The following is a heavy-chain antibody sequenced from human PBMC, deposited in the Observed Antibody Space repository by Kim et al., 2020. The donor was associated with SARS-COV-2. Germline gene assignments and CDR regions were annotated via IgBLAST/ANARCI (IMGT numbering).Heavy chain of an antibody. CDR3: ARDSSPPLYHGSGSLPWSLDY. CDR1: GFTFSSYS. D-gene: IGHD3-10*01. Sequence: GGSLRLSCAASGFTFSSYSMNWVRQAPGKGLEWVSYISSSSSTIYYADSVKGRFTISRDNAKNSLYLQMNSLRDEDTAVYYCARDSSPPLYHGSGSLPWSLDYWGQGTLVTVSS. V-gene: IGHV3-48*02. CDR2: ISSSSSTI. J-gene: IGHJ4*02.